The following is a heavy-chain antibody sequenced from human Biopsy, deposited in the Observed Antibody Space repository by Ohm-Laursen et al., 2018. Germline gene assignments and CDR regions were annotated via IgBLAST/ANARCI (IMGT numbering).Heavy chain of an antibody. D-gene: IGHD2-21*01. J-gene: IGHJ6*02. V-gene: IGHV1-46*01. CDR3: ARESPLRLGVCGAIRCFKEVFGMDV. Sequence: SVKVSCKASGYNFGNYYINWVRKVPGQGLEWLGVLNPVAEATTYAQKFQDRITMTRGTSTNTVYMDLTSLSSEDTAVYYCARESPLRLGVCGAIRCFKEVFGMDVWGQGTTVIVSS. CDR2: LNPVAEAT. CDR1: GYNFGNYY.